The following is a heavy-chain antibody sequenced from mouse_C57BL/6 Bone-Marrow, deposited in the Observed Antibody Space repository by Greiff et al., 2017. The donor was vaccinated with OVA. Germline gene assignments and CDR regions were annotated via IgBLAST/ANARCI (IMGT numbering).Heavy chain of an antibody. V-gene: IGHV5-4*01. J-gene: IGHJ2*01. D-gene: IGHD1-1*01. CDR3: ARGHLRKVFDY. CDR1: GFTFSSYA. Sequence: EVLLVESGGGLVKPGGSLKLSCAASGFTFSSYAMSWVRQTPEKRLEWVATISDGGSYTYYPDNVKGRFTISRDNAKNNLYLQMSHLKSEDTAMYYCARGHLRKVFDYWGQGTTLTVSS. CDR2: ISDGGSYT.